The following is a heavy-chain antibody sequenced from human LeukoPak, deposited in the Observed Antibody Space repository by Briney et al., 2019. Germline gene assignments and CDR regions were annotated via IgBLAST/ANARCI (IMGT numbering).Heavy chain of an antibody. V-gene: IGHV4-30-4*01. J-gene: IGHJ4*02. CDR3: ARHNSGVYRGLTD. D-gene: IGHD5-12*01. CDR1: GGSISSGDYY. Sequence: SQTLSLTCTVSGGSISSGDYYWSWIRQPPGKGLEWIGYIYYSGSTYYNPSLTSRVTMSVDTSKYQFSLKLSSVTAADTAVYYCARHNSGVYRGLTDWGQGTLVTVSS. CDR2: IYYSGST.